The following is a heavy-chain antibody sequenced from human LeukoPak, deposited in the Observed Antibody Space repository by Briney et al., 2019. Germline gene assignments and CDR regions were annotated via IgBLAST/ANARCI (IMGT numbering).Heavy chain of an antibody. CDR1: GGSISRGDYY. Sequence: SQTLSLTCTVSGGSISRGDYYWSWIRQPPGKGLEWIGYIYYSGSTYYNPSLKSRVTISVDTSKNQFSLKPSSVTAADTAVYYCAREAVVVAAPDAFDIWGQGTMVTVSS. D-gene: IGHD2-15*01. CDR3: AREAVVVAAPDAFDI. CDR2: IYYSGST. J-gene: IGHJ3*02. V-gene: IGHV4-30-4*08.